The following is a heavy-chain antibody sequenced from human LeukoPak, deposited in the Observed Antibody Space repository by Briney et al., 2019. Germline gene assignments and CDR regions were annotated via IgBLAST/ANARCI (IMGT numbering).Heavy chain of an antibody. CDR1: GFTFSSYA. CDR3: AKVLLGYQLLPYDAFDI. Sequence: GGSLRLSCAASGFTFSSYAMSWVRQAPGKGLEWVSAISGSGGSTYYADSVKGRFTISRDNSKNTLYLQMNSLRAEDTAVYYCAKVLLGYQLLPYDAFDIWGQGTMVTVSS. CDR2: ISGSGGST. D-gene: IGHD2-2*01. V-gene: IGHV3-23*01. J-gene: IGHJ3*02.